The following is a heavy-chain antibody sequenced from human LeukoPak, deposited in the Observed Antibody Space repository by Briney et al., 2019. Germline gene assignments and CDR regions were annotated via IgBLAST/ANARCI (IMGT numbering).Heavy chain of an antibody. CDR1: GFSFSNYG. V-gene: IGHV3-30*02. Sequence: GGSLRLSCAASGFSFSNYGMDWVRQAPGKELEWVAFIRYDGDDKYYADSVKGRFTISRDNSKNTLYLQMNSLRAEDTAVYYCAKDLTIFGVADPTPQHTTFDYWGQGTLVTVSS. D-gene: IGHD3-3*01. J-gene: IGHJ4*02. CDR2: IRYDGDDK. CDR3: AKDLTIFGVADPTPQHTTFDY.